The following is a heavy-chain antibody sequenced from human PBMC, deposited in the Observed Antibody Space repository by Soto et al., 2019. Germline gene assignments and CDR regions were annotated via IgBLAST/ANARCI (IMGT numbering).Heavy chain of an antibody. Sequence: SVKVSCKASGGTFSSYTISWVRQAPGQGLEWMGRIIPILGIANYAQKFQGRVTITADKSTSTAYMELSSLRSEDTAVYYCAREEDIDCSSTSCFTPIRSYWDYWGQGTLVTVSS. V-gene: IGHV1-69*04. J-gene: IGHJ4*02. CDR3: AREEDIDCSSTSCFTPIRSYWDY. CDR1: GGTFSSYT. CDR2: IIPILGIA. D-gene: IGHD2-2*01.